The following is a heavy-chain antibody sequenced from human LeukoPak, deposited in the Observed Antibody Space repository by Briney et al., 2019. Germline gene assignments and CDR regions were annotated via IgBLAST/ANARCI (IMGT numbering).Heavy chain of an antibody. CDR3: AKGDSSGNWFDA. CDR2: VSDIGNST. Sequence: GGSLRLSCAASGFTFNDYAMSWVRQSPATGLEWVSAVSDIGNSTFYADALMGRFTISRDNSKNTLFLQMNDLRIDDTAVYYCAKGDSSGNWFDAWGQGTLVCVSS. CDR1: GFTFNDYA. V-gene: IGHV3-23*01. J-gene: IGHJ5*02. D-gene: IGHD6-19*01.